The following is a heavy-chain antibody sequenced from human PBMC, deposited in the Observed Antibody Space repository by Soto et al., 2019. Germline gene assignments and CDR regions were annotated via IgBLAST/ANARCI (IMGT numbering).Heavy chain of an antibody. V-gene: IGHV3-64*01. CDR3: ASRARPDFYYMDV. CDR2: ISSNGGGT. CDR1: GFTLSGYA. Sequence: EVQLAESGGGLAQPGGSLRLSCAASGFTLSGYAMDWVRQAPGTGLEYVSGISSNGGGTYYANSVQGRFTISRDNSKNTGYLQMGSLRPEDMAVYDCASRARPDFYYMDVWGKGTTVTVAS. D-gene: IGHD6-6*01. J-gene: IGHJ6*03.